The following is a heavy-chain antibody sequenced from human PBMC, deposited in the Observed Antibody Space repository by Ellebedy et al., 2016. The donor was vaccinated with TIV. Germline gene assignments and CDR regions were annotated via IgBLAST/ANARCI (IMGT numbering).Heavy chain of an antibody. Sequence: SETLSLTXAVYGGSFSGYYWSWIRQPPEKGLEWIGCIHYSGSTNYDPSLKSRVTISVDTSKNQFSLQLRSVTAADTAVYYCARDYTAVRIWGQGTLVTVSS. CDR1: GGSFSGYY. V-gene: IGHV4-59*01. J-gene: IGHJ4*02. CDR2: IHYSGST. D-gene: IGHD3-16*01. CDR3: ARDYTAVRI.